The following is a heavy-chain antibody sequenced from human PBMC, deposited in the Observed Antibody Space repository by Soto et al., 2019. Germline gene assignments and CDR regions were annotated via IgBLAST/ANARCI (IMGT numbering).Heavy chain of an antibody. CDR2: INHSGST. Sequence: PSETLSLTCAVYGGSFSGFYWSWIRQPPGKGLEWIGEINHSGSTNYNPSLKSRVTISADTSKNQFSLQLSSVTAADTAVYYCVSKLGSCTGGSCNWYFDLWGRGTLVTSPQ. CDR3: VSKLGSCTGGSCNWYFDL. D-gene: IGHD2-15*01. V-gene: IGHV4-34*01. J-gene: IGHJ2*01. CDR1: GGSFSGFY.